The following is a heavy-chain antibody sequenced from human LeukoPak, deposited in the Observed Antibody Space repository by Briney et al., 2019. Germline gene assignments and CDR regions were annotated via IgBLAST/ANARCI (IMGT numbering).Heavy chain of an antibody. V-gene: IGHV2-5*01. CDR3: AHDVPGDLGFDL. CDR1: GFSLITSAVG. Sequence: SGPTLVNPTQTLTLTCTFSGFSLITSAVGVAWIRPPPGKALEWLALIYGNDDKRYSPSLKSRLTITKDTSKNQVVLTVTNMDAVDTGTYYSAHDVPGDLGFDLSGRGTLVTVSS. J-gene: IGHJ2*01. CDR2: IYGNDDK. D-gene: IGHD3-10*02.